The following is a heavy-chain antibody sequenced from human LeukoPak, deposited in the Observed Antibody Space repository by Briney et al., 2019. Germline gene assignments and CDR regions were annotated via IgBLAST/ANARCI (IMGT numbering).Heavy chain of an antibody. J-gene: IGHJ4*02. Sequence: ASVKVSCKASGYTFTSYAMNWVRQAPGQGLEWMGWINTNTGNPTYAQGFTGRFVFSLDTSVSTAYLQISSLKAEDTAVYYCARDLRYYYGSGSHPGGFDYWGQGTLVTVSS. CDR1: GYTFTSYA. CDR3: ARDLRYYYGSGSHPGGFDY. CDR2: INTNTGNP. D-gene: IGHD3-10*01. V-gene: IGHV7-4-1*02.